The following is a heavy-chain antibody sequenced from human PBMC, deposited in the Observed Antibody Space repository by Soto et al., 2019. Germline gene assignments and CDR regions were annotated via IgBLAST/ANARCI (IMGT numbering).Heavy chain of an antibody. CDR3: ARGEGGEMATIDY. V-gene: IGHV3-33*01. CDR2: IWYDGSNK. D-gene: IGHD5-12*01. Sequence: QVQLVESGGGVVQPGRSLRLSCAASGFTFSTYGIHWVRQAPGKGLEWVAVIWYDGSNKYYADSVKGRFTISRDNSKNTLYLQMNSLRDEDTAVYYCARGEGGEMATIDYWGQETLVTVSS. J-gene: IGHJ4*02. CDR1: GFTFSTYG.